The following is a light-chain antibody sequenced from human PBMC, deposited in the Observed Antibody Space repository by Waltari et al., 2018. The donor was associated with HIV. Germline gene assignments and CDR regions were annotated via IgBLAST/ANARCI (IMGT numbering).Light chain of an antibody. CDR1: SRDIGGYYI. J-gene: IGLJ3*02. CDR3: CSYAGGTTSV. CDR2: EVT. V-gene: IGLV2-23*02. Sequence: QSALTQPASVSGSPGQSITISCTGTSRDIGGYYIVSWFQQHPGKAPKVMIYEVTKRPSGVSNRFSGSKSGNTASLTISGLQAEDEADYYCCSYAGGTTSVFGGGTKLTVL.